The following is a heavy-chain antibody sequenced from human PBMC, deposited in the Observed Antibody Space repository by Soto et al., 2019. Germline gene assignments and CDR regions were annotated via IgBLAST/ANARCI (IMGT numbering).Heavy chain of an antibody. D-gene: IGHD6-13*01. CDR3: ARGGYSGLYY. CDR2: INHSGST. J-gene: IGHJ4*02. Sequence: QVQLQQWGAGLLKPSETLSLTCAVYGGSFSGYYWSWIRQSPGKGLEWIGEINHSGSTNYNPSLKRRVTISVDTSKNQLSLQPSSVTAADTSVYYCARGGYSGLYYWGQGTLVTVSS. V-gene: IGHV4-34*01. CDR1: GGSFSGYY.